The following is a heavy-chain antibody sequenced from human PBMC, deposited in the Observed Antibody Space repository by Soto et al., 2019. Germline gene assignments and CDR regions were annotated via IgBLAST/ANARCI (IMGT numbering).Heavy chain of an antibody. J-gene: IGHJ1*01. CDR1: GFTFSSYW. CDR2: ISTDASST. CDR3: ARLPNKSPQN. Sequence: EVQLVESGGGLVQPGGSLRLSCAASGFTFSSYWMHWVRQAPGKGLVWVSSISTDASSTSYADPVKGRFTLSRDNAKNTLYRQLNSVRAADPAMYYCARLPNKSPQNWGPGTLVIVSP. V-gene: IGHV3-74*01.